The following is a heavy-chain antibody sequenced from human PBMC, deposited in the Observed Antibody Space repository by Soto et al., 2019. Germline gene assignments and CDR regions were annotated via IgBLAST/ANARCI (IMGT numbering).Heavy chain of an antibody. CDR1: GFTFSSYF. CDR2: IWYDGGNK. Sequence: WGSLRLSCAASGFTFSSYFMHWVRQAPGKGLEWVAVIWYDGGNKYYADSVKGRFTISRDNSKNTLYLQMNSLRAEDTAVYYCERDRLNYYDSTRHYATDDFDIWGQGTLVTVSS. CDR3: ERDRLNYYDSTRHYATDDFDI. D-gene: IGHD3-22*01. J-gene: IGHJ3*02. V-gene: IGHV3-33*01.